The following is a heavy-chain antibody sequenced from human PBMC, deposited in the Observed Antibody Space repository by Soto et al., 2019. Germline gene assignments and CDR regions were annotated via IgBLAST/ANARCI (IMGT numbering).Heavy chain of an antibody. CDR2: ISYSGSA. CDR3: ARGGCSSTHCHSFLGD. V-gene: IGHV4-59*01. D-gene: IGHD2-2*01. J-gene: IGHJ4*02. CDR1: GGSISSYY. Sequence: QVQLQESGPGLVKPSETLSLTCTVSGGSISSYYCSWIRQPPGKGLEWIGYISYSGSANYNPSLRSRVPISVDTSNNRFSLKLNSVTAADTAVYYCARGGCSSTHCHSFLGDWGQGTLVTVSS.